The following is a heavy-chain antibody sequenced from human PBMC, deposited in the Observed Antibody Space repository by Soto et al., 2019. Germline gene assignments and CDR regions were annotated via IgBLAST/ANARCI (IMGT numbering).Heavy chain of an antibody. CDR2: ISAYNGNT. J-gene: IGHJ5*02. Sequence: VAPVKVSCKASGYTFTSYGISWVRQAPGQGLEWMGWISAYNGNTNYAQKLQGRVTMTTDTSTSTAYMELRSLRSDDTAVYYCAREKYYYDSSGYNNWFDPWGQGTLVTVSS. CDR1: GYTFTSYG. V-gene: IGHV1-18*01. D-gene: IGHD3-22*01. CDR3: AREKYYYDSSGYNNWFDP.